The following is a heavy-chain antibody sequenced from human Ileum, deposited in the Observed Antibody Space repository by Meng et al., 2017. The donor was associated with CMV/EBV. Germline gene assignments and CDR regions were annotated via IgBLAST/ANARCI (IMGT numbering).Heavy chain of an antibody. D-gene: IGHD6-13*01. CDR3: ARGESSSLDY. CDR1: GDSGSGNSGA. Sequence: QVQCKQSVPGLAKPQQTLSLTFAIAGDSGSGNSGALNWIRSSPSRGLEWLGRTYYRSRWYNDYAASVKSRITINPDTSTNQFSLDLSSVTPEDTAIYYCARGESSSLDYWGQGTLVTVSS. V-gene: IGHV6-1*01. J-gene: IGHJ4*02. CDR2: TYYRSRWYN.